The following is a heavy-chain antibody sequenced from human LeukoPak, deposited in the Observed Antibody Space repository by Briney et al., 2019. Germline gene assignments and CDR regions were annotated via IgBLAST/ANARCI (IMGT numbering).Heavy chain of an antibody. CDR2: IYHSGST. Sequence: PSGTLSLTCAFSGGSISSINWWSWVRQSPGKGLGWIGEIYHSGSTNYNPSLKSRVTTSVDKSKNQFSLKLNSVTAADTAVHYCASLPGGAAVSAFDYWGQGTLVIVSS. CDR1: GGSISSINW. D-gene: IGHD2-15*01. V-gene: IGHV4-4*02. J-gene: IGHJ4*02. CDR3: ASLPGGAAVSAFDY.